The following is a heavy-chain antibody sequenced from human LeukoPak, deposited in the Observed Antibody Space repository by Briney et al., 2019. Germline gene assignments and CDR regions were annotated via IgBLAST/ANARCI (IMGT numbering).Heavy chain of an antibody. CDR2: INPNSGGT. D-gene: IGHD4-17*01. J-gene: IGHJ4*02. V-gene: IGHV1-2*02. CDR1: GYTFTGYY. CDR3: ASSTVTYRGYYFDY. Sequence: ASVKVSCKASGYTFTGYYMHWVRQAPGQGLEWMGWINPNSGGTNYAQKFQGRVTMTRDTSISTAYMELSRLRSDDTAVYYCASSTVTYRGYYFDYWGQGTLVTVSS.